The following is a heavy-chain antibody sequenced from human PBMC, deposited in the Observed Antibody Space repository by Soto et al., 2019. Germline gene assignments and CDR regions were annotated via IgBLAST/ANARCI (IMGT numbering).Heavy chain of an antibody. CDR3: ARGLTGTTALEYYFDY. D-gene: IGHD1-7*01. Sequence: SETLSLTCTVSGGSISSSSYYWGWIRQPPGKGLEWIGSIYYSGSTYYNPSLKSRVTISVDTSKNQFSLKLSSVIAADTAVYYCARGLTGTTALEYYFDYWGQGTLVTVSS. CDR2: IYYSGST. V-gene: IGHV4-39*01. CDR1: GGSISSSSYY. J-gene: IGHJ4*02.